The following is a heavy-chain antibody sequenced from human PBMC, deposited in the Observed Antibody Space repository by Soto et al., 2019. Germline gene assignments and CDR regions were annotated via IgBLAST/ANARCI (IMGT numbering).Heavy chain of an antibody. D-gene: IGHD6-13*01. Sequence: SETLSLTCSIYSGSFSGYYWSWIRQPPGKELEWIGEISQSGNTNYSPSLKSRVTISIDTSKKQFSLNLASVSAADTAVYYCARAPKGSRLSQTRPDFWGQGTLVTVSS. J-gene: IGHJ4*02. CDR3: ARAPKGSRLSQTRPDF. CDR1: SGSFSGYY. V-gene: IGHV4-34*01. CDR2: ISQSGNT.